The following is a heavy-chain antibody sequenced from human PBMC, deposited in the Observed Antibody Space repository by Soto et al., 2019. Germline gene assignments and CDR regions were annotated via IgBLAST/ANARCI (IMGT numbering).Heavy chain of an antibody. CDR1: GFSPTTSGMC. CDR3: ARTRRDIVLQAPRPNYSYYLDV. J-gene: IGHJ6*03. V-gene: IGHV2-70*11. D-gene: IGHD2-8*01. CDR2: IDRDDDK. Sequence: SGATLTIPTQTRTLTCTSSGFSPTTSGMCVSWIRQLPWKAREWFARIDRDDDKYSSTSLKSRITISKDTSKNQVVITMNNMDRVETAPYYCARTRRDIVLQAPRPNYSYYLDVWGKGTTVTVSS.